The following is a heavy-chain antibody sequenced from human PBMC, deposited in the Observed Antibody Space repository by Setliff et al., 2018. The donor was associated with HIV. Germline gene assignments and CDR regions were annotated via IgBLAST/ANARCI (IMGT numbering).Heavy chain of an antibody. Sequence: LRLSCAASGFTFSSYWMSWVRQAPGKGLEWVANIKEDGGEKYYVDSVKGRFTVSRDNAKNSLYLQTNSLRAEDAAVYYCARDWSRYCSSTNCPPRGWFDPWGQGTLVTVSS. J-gene: IGHJ5*02. D-gene: IGHD2-2*01. CDR1: GFTFSSYW. CDR2: IKEDGGEK. V-gene: IGHV3-7*01. CDR3: ARDWSRYCSSTNCPPRGWFDP.